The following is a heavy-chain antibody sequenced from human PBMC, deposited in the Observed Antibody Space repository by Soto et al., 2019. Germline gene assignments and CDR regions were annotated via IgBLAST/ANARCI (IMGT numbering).Heavy chain of an antibody. CDR1: GGTFSSYA. J-gene: IGHJ4*02. V-gene: IGHV1-69*13. D-gene: IGHD1-26*01. CDR2: IIPIFGTA. Sequence: SVKVSCTASGGTFSSYAISWVRQAPGQGLEWMGGIIPIFGTANYAQKFQGRVTITADESTSTAYMELSSLRSEDTAVYYCARDALDPIVGATLYYFDFWGQGILVTVSS. CDR3: ARDALDPIVGATLYYFDF.